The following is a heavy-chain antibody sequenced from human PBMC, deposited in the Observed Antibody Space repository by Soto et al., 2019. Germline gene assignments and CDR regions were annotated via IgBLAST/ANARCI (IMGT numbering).Heavy chain of an antibody. CDR2: ISYDGSNK. V-gene: IGHV3-30*18. J-gene: IGHJ6*02. CDR1: GFTFSNHG. Sequence: GGPLRLSCSASGFTFSNHGMHWVRQAPGKGLEWVAVISYDGSNKYYADSLKGRFTISRDNSKNTLYLQMNSPIAEDTAVYYCAKVLYSGSYSGYYYYGMDVWGQGTTVTVSS. D-gene: IGHD1-26*01. CDR3: AKVLYSGSYSGYYYYGMDV.